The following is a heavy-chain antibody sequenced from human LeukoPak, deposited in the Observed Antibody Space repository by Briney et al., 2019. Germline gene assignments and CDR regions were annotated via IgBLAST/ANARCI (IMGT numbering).Heavy chain of an antibody. D-gene: IGHD1-1*01. J-gene: IGHJ4*02. CDR1: GFTFSDYY. CDR3: STYGTVS. Sequence: PGGSLRLSCAASGFTFSDYYMSWIRQAPGKGLEWVGRIKSKIDGGTIDYAAPVKGRFTISRDDSKSTVFLQMNSLKTEDTAVYYCSTYGTVSWGQGTLVTVSS. CDR2: IKSKIDGGTI. V-gene: IGHV3-15*01.